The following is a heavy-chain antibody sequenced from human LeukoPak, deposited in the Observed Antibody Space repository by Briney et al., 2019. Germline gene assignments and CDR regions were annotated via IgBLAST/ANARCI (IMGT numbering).Heavy chain of an antibody. CDR3: ARSRRYPLGVMDV. D-gene: IGHD3-10*01. CDR1: GYTFTGYY. Sequence: GASVQVSCKAYGYTFTGYYMHWVRQAPGQGLEWMGRINPNSGGTYYAQNLQGRVTMTRDTSISTAYMELSRLRSDDTAVYYCARSRRYPLGVMDVWGKGTTVTVSS. CDR2: INPNSGGT. V-gene: IGHV1-2*06. J-gene: IGHJ6*03.